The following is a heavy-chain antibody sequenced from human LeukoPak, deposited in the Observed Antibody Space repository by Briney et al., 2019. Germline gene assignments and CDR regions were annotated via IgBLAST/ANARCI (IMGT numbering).Heavy chain of an antibody. D-gene: IGHD3-22*01. J-gene: IGHJ4*02. CDR2: ISSSGSTI. CDR1: GFTFSSYE. V-gene: IGHV3-48*03. CDR3: ARAFYYYDSRSFDY. Sequence: PGGSLRLSCAASGFTFSSYEMNWVRQAPGKGLEWVSYISSSGSTIYYADSVKGRFTISRDNAKNSLYLQMNSLRAEDTAVYYCARAFYYYDSRSFDYWGQGTLVTVSS.